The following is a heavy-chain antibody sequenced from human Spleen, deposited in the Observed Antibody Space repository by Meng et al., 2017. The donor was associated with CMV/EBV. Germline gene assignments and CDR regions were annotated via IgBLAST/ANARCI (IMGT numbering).Heavy chain of an antibody. D-gene: IGHD3-3*01. V-gene: IGHV4-39*07. Sequence: SETLSLTCTVSGASFSSSSPYWGWIRQPPGKGLEWIASMYYTGSTYSNPSLKSRVTLLVDTSKKQFSLKLRSVTAADTAVYYCARDSYYDFWSGHYWGWFDPWGQGTLVTVSS. CDR2: MYYTGST. CDR1: GASFSSSSPY. J-gene: IGHJ5*02. CDR3: ARDSYYDFWSGHYWGWFDP.